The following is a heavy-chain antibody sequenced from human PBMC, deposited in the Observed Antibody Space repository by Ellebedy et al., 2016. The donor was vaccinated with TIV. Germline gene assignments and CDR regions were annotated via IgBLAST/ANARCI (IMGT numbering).Heavy chain of an antibody. CDR2: INPNSGGT. CDR1: GYTFTGYY. CDR3: AREGLLAAAAFDI. D-gene: IGHD6-13*01. V-gene: IGHV1-2*02. Sequence: ASVKVSXXASGYTFTGYYMHWVRQAPGQGLEWMGWINPNSGGTNYAQKFQGRVTMTRDTSISTAYMELSRLRSDDTAVYYCAREGLLAAAAFDIWGQGTMVTVSS. J-gene: IGHJ3*02.